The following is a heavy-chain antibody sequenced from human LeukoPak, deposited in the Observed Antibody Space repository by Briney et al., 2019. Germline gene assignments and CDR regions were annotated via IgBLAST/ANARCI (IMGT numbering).Heavy chain of an antibody. Sequence: GGSLRLSCAASGFTFSSYEMNWVRQAPGKGLEWVSYIDSSGSTIHYADSVKGRFTISRDNAKNSLYLQMNSLRAEDTAVYYCARTKEMATISYFDSWGQGTLVTVSP. J-gene: IGHJ4*02. V-gene: IGHV3-48*03. CDR1: GFTFSSYE. D-gene: IGHD5-24*01. CDR3: ARTKEMATISYFDS. CDR2: IDSSGSTI.